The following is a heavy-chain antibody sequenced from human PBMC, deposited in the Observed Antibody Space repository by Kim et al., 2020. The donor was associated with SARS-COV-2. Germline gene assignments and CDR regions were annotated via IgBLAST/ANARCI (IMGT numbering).Heavy chain of an antibody. Sequence: GGSLRLSCAASGFTVSSNYMSWVRQAPGKGLEWVSVIYSGGSTYYADSVKGRFTISRHNSKNTLYLQMNSLRAEDTAVYYCARLDGAAGTGNRWFDPWGQGTLVTVSS. V-gene: IGHV3-53*04. J-gene: IGHJ5*02. CDR1: GFTVSSNY. CDR3: ARLDGAAGTGNRWFDP. CDR2: IYSGGST. D-gene: IGHD6-13*01.